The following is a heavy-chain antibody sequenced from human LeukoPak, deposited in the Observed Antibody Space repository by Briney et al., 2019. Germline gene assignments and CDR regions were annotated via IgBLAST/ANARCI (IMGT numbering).Heavy chain of an antibody. CDR2: IKRKADGGPT. CDR1: GFTFSDAW. CDR3: TTNDAFDI. V-gene: IGHV3-15*01. Sequence: GGSLRLSCVASGFTFSDAWVNWVRQAPGKGLEWVGRIKRKADGGPTDYAAPVKGRFTISRDDSKDTLYLQMDSLKTEDTAMYYCTTNDAFDIWGQGTMVTVSS. J-gene: IGHJ3*02.